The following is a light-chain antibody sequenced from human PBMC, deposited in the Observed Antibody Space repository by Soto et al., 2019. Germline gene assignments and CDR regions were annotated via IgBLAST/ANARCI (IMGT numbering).Light chain of an antibody. V-gene: IGKV1-5*03. J-gene: IGKJ3*01. Sequence: DIQMTQSPSTLSAAVGDRVTITCRASQSISSWLAWYQQNPGKAPKLLIYKASSLGSGVPSRFSGSGSGTEFTLTISSLQPDDFATYYCQQYNSYLFGPGTKVDIK. CDR3: QQYNSYL. CDR2: KAS. CDR1: QSISSW.